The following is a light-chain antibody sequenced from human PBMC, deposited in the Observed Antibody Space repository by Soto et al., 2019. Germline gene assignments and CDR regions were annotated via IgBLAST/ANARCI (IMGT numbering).Light chain of an antibody. CDR3: CSYAGLDV. J-gene: IGLJ1*01. Sequence: QSALTQPASVSGSPGQSITISCTGTSSDVGSYNLVSWYQQHPGKAPKLMIYEGSKRPSGVSNRFSGSKSGNTASLTISGLQAEDEADYYCCSYAGLDVFGTGTKVTVL. V-gene: IGLV2-23*01. CDR1: SSDVGSYNL. CDR2: EGS.